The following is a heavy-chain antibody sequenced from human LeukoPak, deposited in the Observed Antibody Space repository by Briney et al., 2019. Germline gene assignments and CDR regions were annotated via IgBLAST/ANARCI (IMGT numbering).Heavy chain of an antibody. CDR3: ATLNGSGSYYADY. D-gene: IGHD3-10*01. CDR2: IYHSGST. CDR1: GFTFSSYW. V-gene: IGHV4-38-2*01. J-gene: IGHJ4*02. Sequence: GSLRLSCAASGFTFSSYWMSWVRQAPGKGLEWIGSIYHSGSTYYNPSLKSRVTISVDTSKNQLSLKLSSVTAADTAVYYCATLNGSGSYYADYWGQGTLVTVSS.